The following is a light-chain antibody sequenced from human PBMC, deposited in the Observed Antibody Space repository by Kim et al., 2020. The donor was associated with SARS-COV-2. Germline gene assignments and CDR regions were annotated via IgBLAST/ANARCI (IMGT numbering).Light chain of an antibody. J-gene: IGKJ1*01. CDR2: TAS. CDR1: QSISSY. Sequence: ASVGDRVTITCRASQSISSYLKWYQQKPGRAPKLLIYTASSLQSGVPSRFSGSGSGTDFTLTISSLQPEDFATYYCQQSYSTPWTFGQGTKVDIK. V-gene: IGKV1-39*01. CDR3: QQSYSTPWT.